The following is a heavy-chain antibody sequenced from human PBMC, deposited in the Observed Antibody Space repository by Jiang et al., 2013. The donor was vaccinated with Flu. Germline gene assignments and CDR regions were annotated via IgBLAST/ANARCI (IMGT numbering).Heavy chain of an antibody. Sequence: QLLESGGGLVQPGRSLRLSCTASGFSFGDYAVSWLRQAPGKGLEWVGFIRNKLYRGTTDYAASVQGRFTISRDDSKSIAYLQMSSLKTEDTAVYYCTRDLVRDVILIPATYFDYWGQGALVTVSS. J-gene: IGHJ4*02. CDR3: TRDLVRDVILIPATYFDY. CDR1: GFSFGDYA. D-gene: IGHD2-2*01. CDR2: IRNKLYRGTT. V-gene: IGHV3-49*03.